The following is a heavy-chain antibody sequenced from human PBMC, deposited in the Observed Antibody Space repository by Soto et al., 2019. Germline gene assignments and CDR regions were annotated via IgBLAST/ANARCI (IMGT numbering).Heavy chain of an antibody. CDR3: ASGIAVAGIYYYYGMDV. Sequence: GSLKGSCQGSGFTLTRYGISWGRHAPWQRLEWMGWISAYNGNTNYAQNLQGRVTMTRDTSTSTAYMELRSLRSDDTAVYYCASGIAVAGIYYYYGMDVWGQGTTVTVSS. J-gene: IGHJ6*02. D-gene: IGHD6-19*01. CDR2: ISAYNGNT. V-gene: IGHV1-18*04. CDR1: GFTLTRYG.